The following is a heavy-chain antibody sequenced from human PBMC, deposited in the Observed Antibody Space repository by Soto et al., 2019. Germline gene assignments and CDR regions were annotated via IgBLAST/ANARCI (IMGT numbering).Heavy chain of an antibody. CDR3: AREETAWPLAYGLDV. CDR1: GFTFSGYS. CDR2: ISTRSDI. D-gene: IGHD2-21*02. V-gene: IGHV3-21*01. Sequence: GGSLRLSCVASGFTFSGYSMNWVRQAPGKGLEWVASISTRSDIYYADSVKGRFTISRDNAKNSVSLQMNSLRAEDTAVYYCAREETAWPLAYGLDVWGQGTTVTVSS. J-gene: IGHJ6*02.